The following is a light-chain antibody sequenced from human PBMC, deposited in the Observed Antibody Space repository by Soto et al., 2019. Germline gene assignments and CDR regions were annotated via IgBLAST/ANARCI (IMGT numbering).Light chain of an antibody. J-gene: IGLJ1*01. CDR2: DVS. V-gene: IGLV2-11*01. Sequence: QSALTQPRSVSGSPGQSIAISCTGTSSDVGGYNYVSWYRQHPGKAPKLMIYDVSQRPSGVPDRFSGSKSGNTASLTISGLQGEDEADYYCCSYAGSYTHYVFGAGTKVTVL. CDR3: CSYAGSYTHYV. CDR1: SSDVGGYNY.